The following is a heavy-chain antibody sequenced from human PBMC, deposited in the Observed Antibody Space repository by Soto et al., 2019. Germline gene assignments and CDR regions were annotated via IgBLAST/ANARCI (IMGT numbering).Heavy chain of an antibody. J-gene: IGHJ6*02. CDR2: ISSSSSYI. V-gene: IGHV3-21*01. CDR1: GFTFSSYS. D-gene: IGHD3-9*01. Sequence: PGGSLRLSCAASGFTFSSYSMNWVRQAPGKGLEWVSSISSSSSYIYYADSVKGRFTISRDNAKNSLYLQMNSLRAEDTAVYYCSRSGKAHYDILSGYKYYYGMYVWGQGTTVTVSS. CDR3: SRSGKAHYDILSGYKYYYGMYV.